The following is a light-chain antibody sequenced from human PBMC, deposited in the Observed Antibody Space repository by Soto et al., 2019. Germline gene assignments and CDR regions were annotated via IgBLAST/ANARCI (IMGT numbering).Light chain of an antibody. CDR2: SNN. CDR3: AAWDDSLNGPL. J-gene: IGLJ3*02. Sequence: QSVLTQPPSASGTPGQRVTISCSGSSSNIGSNTVNWYQQLPGTAPTLLIYSNNQRPSGVPDRFSGSKSGTSASLAVNGLRSGDEADYYCAAWDDSLNGPLFGGGTQLTVL. V-gene: IGLV1-44*01. CDR1: SSNIGSNT.